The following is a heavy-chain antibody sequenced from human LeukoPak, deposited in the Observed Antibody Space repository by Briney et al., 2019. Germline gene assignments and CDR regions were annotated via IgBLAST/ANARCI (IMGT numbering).Heavy chain of an antibody. CDR1: GGSISSYF. Sequence: SETLSLTCTVSGGSISSYFWTWIRQPAGKGLEWIGRIYSSGRTNYNPSPKSRVTMSVDTSKNQLSLKVTSVTAADTAVYYCARDRYGDYGHDYWGQGILVTVSS. D-gene: IGHD4-17*01. J-gene: IGHJ4*02. CDR3: ARDRYGDYGHDY. CDR2: IYSSGRT. V-gene: IGHV4-4*07.